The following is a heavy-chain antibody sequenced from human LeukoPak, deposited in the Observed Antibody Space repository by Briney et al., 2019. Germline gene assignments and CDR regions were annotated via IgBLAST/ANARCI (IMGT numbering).Heavy chain of an antibody. Sequence: GGSLRLSCAASGFTVSSNYMSWVRQAPGKGLEWVSVIYSGGSTYYADSVKGRFTISRDNSKNTLYLQMNSLRAEDTAVYYCARYPARPPGFDYWGQGTLVTVSS. CDR2: IYSGGST. V-gene: IGHV3-53*01. CDR3: ARYPARPPGFDY. J-gene: IGHJ4*02. CDR1: GFTVSSNY.